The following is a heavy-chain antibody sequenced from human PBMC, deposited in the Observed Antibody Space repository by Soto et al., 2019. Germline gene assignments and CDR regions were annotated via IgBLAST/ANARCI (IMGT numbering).Heavy chain of an antibody. D-gene: IGHD6-19*01. V-gene: IGHV4-30-4*01. Sequence: PSETLSLTCTVSGGSISSGDYYWSWIRQPPGKGLEWIGYIYYSGSTYYNPSLKSRVIISVDTSKNQFSLRLNSVTAADTAVYYCAREGGQWLGYDAFDIWGQGTMVTVSS. J-gene: IGHJ3*02. CDR3: AREGGQWLGYDAFDI. CDR2: IYYSGST. CDR1: GGSISSGDYY.